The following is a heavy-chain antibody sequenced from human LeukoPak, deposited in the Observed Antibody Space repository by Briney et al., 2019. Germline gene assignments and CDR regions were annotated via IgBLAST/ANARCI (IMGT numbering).Heavy chain of an antibody. V-gene: IGHV4-34*01. Sequence: PSETLSLTCAVFGGSFSGYYWSWIRQPPGKGLEWIGEIYHSGSTNYNPSLKSRVTISVDTSKNQFSLKLSSVTAADTAVYYCAGETAYCGGDCYPFDYWGQGTLVTVSS. CDR3: AGETAYCGGDCYPFDY. D-gene: IGHD2-21*02. CDR1: GGSFSGYY. CDR2: IYHSGST. J-gene: IGHJ4*02.